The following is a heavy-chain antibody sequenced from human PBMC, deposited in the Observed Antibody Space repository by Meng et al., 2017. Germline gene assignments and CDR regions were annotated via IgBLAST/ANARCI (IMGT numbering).Heavy chain of an antibody. CDR1: GFTFNNYW. CDR3: LDEAPRSDY. CDR2: ISGDGSIT. Sequence: EVLLVSSGGCLVMPAGSMSVSCGASGFTFNNYWMHWFRQVPGKGLVWVSRISGDGSITNYADSVKCRFTISRDNAKNTLYLQMNSLRPEDTAVYYCLDEAPRSDYWGQGSLVTVSS. D-gene: IGHD1-1*01. J-gene: IGHJ4*02. V-gene: IGHV3-74*02.